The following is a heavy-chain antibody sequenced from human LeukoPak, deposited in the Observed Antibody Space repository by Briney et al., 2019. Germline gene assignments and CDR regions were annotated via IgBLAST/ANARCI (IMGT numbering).Heavy chain of an antibody. CDR3: AREYYYDSSGKTNAFDI. Sequence: ASVKVSCKASGYTFTSYDINWVRQATGQGLEWMGWMNPNSGNTGYAQEFQGRVTITRNTSISTAYMELSSLRSEDTAVYYCAREYYYDSSGKTNAFDIWGQGTMVTVSS. CDR2: MNPNSGNT. CDR1: GYTFTSYD. D-gene: IGHD3-22*01. J-gene: IGHJ3*02. V-gene: IGHV1-8*03.